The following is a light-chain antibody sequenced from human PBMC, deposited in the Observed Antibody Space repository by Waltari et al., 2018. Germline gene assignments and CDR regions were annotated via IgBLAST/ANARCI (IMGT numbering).Light chain of an antibody. V-gene: IGLV1-44*01. J-gene: IGLJ1*01. Sequence: QSVLTQPPSASGTPGQTVTISCSGSSSNIGTNTVNWYQQLPGTAPKVVIYGNDQRPSGVPDRFSGSKSGTSASLAISGFQSEDEAVYYCAAWDDTLNGHFVFGTGTKVTVL. CDR1: SSNIGTNT. CDR2: GND. CDR3: AAWDDTLNGHFV.